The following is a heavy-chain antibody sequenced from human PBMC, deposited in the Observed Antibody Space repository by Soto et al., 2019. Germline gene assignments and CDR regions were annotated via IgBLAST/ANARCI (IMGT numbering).Heavy chain of an antibody. D-gene: IGHD2-2*01. V-gene: IGHV1-18*03. J-gene: IGHJ6*02. CDR2: ISAYNGNT. Sequence: QVQLVQSGAEVKKPGASVKVSCKASGYTFTSYGISWVRQAPGQGLEWMGWISAYNGNTNYAQKLQGRVTMTTDTSTSTAYMELRSLRSDDMAVYYCARVVVFVPAATDYYYYGMDVWGQGTTVTVSS. CDR1: GYTFTSYG. CDR3: ARVVVFVPAATDYYYYGMDV.